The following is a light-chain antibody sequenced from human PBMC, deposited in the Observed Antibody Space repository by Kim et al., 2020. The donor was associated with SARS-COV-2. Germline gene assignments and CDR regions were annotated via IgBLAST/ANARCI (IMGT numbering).Light chain of an antibody. CDR1: QNIDTY. CDR2: DAS. Sequence: PGEGATLSCRASQNIDTYLAWYQQRPGQATRLLVYDASNRATGVPDRFSGSGSGTDFTLTISSLEPEDYAIYYCQQRNSWPPAVTFGGGTKVDIK. V-gene: IGKV3-11*01. J-gene: IGKJ4*01. CDR3: QQRNSWPPAVT.